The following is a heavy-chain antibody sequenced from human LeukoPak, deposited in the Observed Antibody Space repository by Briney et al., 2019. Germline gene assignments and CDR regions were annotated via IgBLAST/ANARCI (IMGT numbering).Heavy chain of an antibody. J-gene: IGHJ4*02. CDR1: GFTVTTNY. V-gene: IGHV3-53*04. CDR2: IYSGDST. Sequence: GGSLRLSCAACGFTVTTNYMSWVRQAPGKGLEWVSVIYSGDSTYYADSVKGRFTISRHSSKNTLYLQMNSLRAEDTAVYYCAIDFRGGHFDYGGQGTLVTVSS. D-gene: IGHD3-3*01. CDR3: AIDFRGGHFDY.